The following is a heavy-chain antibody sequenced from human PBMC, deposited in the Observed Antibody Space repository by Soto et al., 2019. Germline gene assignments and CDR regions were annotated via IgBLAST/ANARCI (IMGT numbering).Heavy chain of an antibody. Sequence: EVQLLESGGGLVQPGGSLRLSCAASGFTFSSYAMRWVRQAPVKGLEWVSAISGIGGSTYYADSVKGRFTISRDNSKNTLYLQMNRLRAEDTAVYYCARRGSGSYYDYWGQGTLVTVSS. CDR2: ISGIGGST. D-gene: IGHD1-26*01. CDR1: GFTFSSYA. J-gene: IGHJ4*02. CDR3: ARRGSGSYYDY. V-gene: IGHV3-23*01.